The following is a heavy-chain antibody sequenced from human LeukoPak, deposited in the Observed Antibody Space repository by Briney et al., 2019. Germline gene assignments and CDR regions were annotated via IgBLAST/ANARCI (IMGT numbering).Heavy chain of an antibody. D-gene: IGHD3-3*01. J-gene: IGHJ4*02. Sequence: GGSLRLSCAASGFTFSSYSMNWVRQAPGKGLEWVSCISSSGSTIYYADSVKGRFTISRDNAKNSLYLQMNSLRAEDTAVYYCARGGRYDFWSGFDYWGQGTLVTVSS. CDR1: GFTFSSYS. CDR2: ISSSGSTI. CDR3: ARGGRYDFWSGFDY. V-gene: IGHV3-48*04.